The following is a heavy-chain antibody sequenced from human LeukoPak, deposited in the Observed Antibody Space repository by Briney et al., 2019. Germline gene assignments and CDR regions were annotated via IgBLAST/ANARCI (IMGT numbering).Heavy chain of an antibody. Sequence: PGGSLRLSCAASGFTFSSYAMSWVRQAPGKGLEWVSAITGSGSSTYYADSVKGRFTISRDNSKNTLYLQMNSLRTDDTAVYYCAKGENNVVVTAWWGQGTLVTVSS. J-gene: IGHJ4*02. D-gene: IGHD2-21*02. V-gene: IGHV3-23*01. CDR1: GFTFSSYA. CDR3: AKGENNVVVTAW. CDR2: ITGSGSST.